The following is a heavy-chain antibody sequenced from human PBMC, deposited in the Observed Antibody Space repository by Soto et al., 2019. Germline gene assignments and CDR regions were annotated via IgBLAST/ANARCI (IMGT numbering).Heavy chain of an antibody. J-gene: IGHJ4*01. Sequence: EVQLLESGGGLAQPGGSLRLSCAASAFTFSSYAMSWVRQAPGKGLEWVSAVSGSGDSTYYADSVKGRLTISRHNSKNPLYLQINSLRAEATAAYYCAKARARDFPCCTPHYCGHRTLVPVSS. CDR2: VSGSGDST. V-gene: IGHV3-23*01. D-gene: IGHD2-21*02. CDR1: AFTFSSYA. CDR3: AKARARDFPCCTPHY.